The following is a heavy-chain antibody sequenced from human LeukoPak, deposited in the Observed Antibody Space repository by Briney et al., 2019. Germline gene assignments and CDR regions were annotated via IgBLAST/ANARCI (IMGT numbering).Heavy chain of an antibody. D-gene: IGHD3-10*01. CDR3: ARTIRGY. CDR2: IKEDGSEK. V-gene: IGHV3-7*03. J-gene: IGHJ4*02. CDR1: GFTFSNYW. Sequence: GGSLRLSCAASGFTFSNYWMSWVRQAPGKGLEWVANIKEDGSEKHYVDSVKGRFTISRDNAKNSLYLQMNSLRVEDTAVYYCARTIRGYWGQGTLVTVSS.